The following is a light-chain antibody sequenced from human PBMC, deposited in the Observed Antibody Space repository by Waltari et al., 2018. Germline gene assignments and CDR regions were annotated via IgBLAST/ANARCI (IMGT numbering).Light chain of an antibody. V-gene: IGLV1-51*02. CDR1: SSNIGNNY. CDR2: ENT. J-gene: IGLJ7*01. Sequence: QSVLTQPPSVSAAPGQRVTISCSGGSSNIGNNYVSWYRQFPGTAPKLLIYENTERPSGIPGRFSASKSRTSATLDITGLQAGDEADYYCGTWDSSLSGAVFGGGTHLTVL. CDR3: GTWDSSLSGAV.